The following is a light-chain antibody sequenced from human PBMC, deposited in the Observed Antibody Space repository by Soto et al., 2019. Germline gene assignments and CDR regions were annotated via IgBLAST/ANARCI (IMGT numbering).Light chain of an antibody. CDR1: QGIGNS. CDR2: WTS. CDR3: QKYDRVPGT. Sequence: DIQMTQSPSSLPASVGDRVTITCRASQGIGNSLAWYQQKPGKVPQLLIYWTSTLQSGVPSRFSGSGSGTDFTLTISSLQPEDVATYYCQKYDRVPGTFGQGTKVDIK. V-gene: IGKV1-27*01. J-gene: IGKJ1*01.